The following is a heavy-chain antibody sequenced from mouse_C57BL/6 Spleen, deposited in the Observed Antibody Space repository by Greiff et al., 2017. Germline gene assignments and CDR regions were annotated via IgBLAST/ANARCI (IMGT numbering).Heavy chain of an antibody. J-gene: IGHJ1*03. D-gene: IGHD1-1*01. Sequence: QVQLQQSGAELVKPGASVKISCKASGYAFSSYWMNWVKQRPGKGLEWIGQIYPGDGDTNYNGKFKGKATLTADKSSSTAYMQLSSLTSEDSAVYFCARGDYYGSRDWYFDVWGTGTTVTVSS. CDR3: ARGDYYGSRDWYFDV. CDR1: GYAFSSYW. CDR2: IYPGDGDT. V-gene: IGHV1-80*01.